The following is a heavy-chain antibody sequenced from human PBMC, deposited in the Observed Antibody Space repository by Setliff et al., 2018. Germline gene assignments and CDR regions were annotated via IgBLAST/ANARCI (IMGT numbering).Heavy chain of an antibody. D-gene: IGHD1-1*01. CDR2: ISSGGSK. CDR3: ARQLRHAFDI. J-gene: IGHJ3*02. V-gene: IGHV3-53*01. CDR1: DFSVTTNY. Sequence: GGSLRLSCAASDFSVTTNYMNWVRQAPGKGLDWVSAISSGGSKFYADSVKGRFTISRDKAKNTLYLRMNSLRAEDTAIYYCARQLRHAFDIWSQGTMVTVSS.